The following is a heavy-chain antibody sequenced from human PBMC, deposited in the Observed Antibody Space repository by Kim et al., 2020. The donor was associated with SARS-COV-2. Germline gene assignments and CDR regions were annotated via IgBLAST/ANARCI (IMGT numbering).Heavy chain of an antibody. J-gene: IGHJ4*02. CDR1: GFTFSSYE. CDR2: ISSSGSTI. CDR3: ARTTLRYSPRHFDY. D-gene: IGHD3-9*01. Sequence: GGSLRLSCAASGFTFSSYEMNWVRQAPGKGLEWVSYISSSGSTIYYADSVKGRFTISRGNAKNSLYLQMNSLRAEDTAVYYCARTTLRYSPRHFDYWGQGTLVTVSS. V-gene: IGHV3-48*03.